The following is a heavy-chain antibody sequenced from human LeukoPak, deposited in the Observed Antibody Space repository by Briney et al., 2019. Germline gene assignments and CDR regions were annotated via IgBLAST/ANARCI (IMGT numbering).Heavy chain of an antibody. V-gene: IGHV4-59*01. Sequence: SETLSLTCTVSGGSISSYYWSWIRQPPGKGLEWIGYIYYSGSTNYNPSLKSRVTISVDTSRNQFSLRLSSVTAADTAVYYCARGGTVRNGMDVWGQGTTVTVSS. D-gene: IGHD1-26*01. J-gene: IGHJ6*02. CDR3: ARGGTVRNGMDV. CDR2: IYYSGST. CDR1: GGSISSYY.